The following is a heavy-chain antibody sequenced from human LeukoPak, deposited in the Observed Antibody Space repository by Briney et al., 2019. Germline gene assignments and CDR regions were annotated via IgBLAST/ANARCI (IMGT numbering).Heavy chain of an antibody. V-gene: IGHV4-39*01. D-gene: IGHD3-10*01. CDR2: IYYSGTA. Sequence: SETLSLTCTVSGGSISNSNYYWGWIRQPPGKGLEWIGSIYYSGTAYYNPSLKCRVTISVNTSENQFSLKLNSVTAADTAVYYCARRFVGSAGTFDYWGQGPLVTVSS. CDR1: GGSISNSNYY. J-gene: IGHJ4*02. CDR3: ARRFVGSAGTFDY.